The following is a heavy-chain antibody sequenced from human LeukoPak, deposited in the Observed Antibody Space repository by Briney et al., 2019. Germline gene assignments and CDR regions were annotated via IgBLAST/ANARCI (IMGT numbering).Heavy chain of an antibody. J-gene: IGHJ3*02. Sequence: GASVKVSCKASGYTFTSYDINWVGRATGQGLEWMGWMNPNSGNTGYAENFQGKVTITRNTSINTAYMELSSLRSEDTAVYDCARTKADHEAFDIWGQGTMVTVSS. V-gene: IGHV1-8*01. CDR1: GYTFTSYD. D-gene: IGHD2-8*01. CDR3: ARTKADHEAFDI. CDR2: MNPNSGNT.